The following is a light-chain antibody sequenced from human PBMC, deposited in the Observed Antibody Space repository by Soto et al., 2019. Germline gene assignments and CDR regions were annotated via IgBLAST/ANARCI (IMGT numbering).Light chain of an antibody. V-gene: IGKV3-11*01. CDR3: QQRSNWPPLT. CDR2: DAS. J-gene: IGKJ4*01. CDR1: QSVSSY. Sequence: EIVLTQSPATLSLSPGERATLSCRASQSVSSYLAWYQQKPGQAPRLLIYDASNRATGIPARFSGSGSGTDFTLTISSLEPEDFAVYYCQQRSNWPPLTFGGGTKWISN.